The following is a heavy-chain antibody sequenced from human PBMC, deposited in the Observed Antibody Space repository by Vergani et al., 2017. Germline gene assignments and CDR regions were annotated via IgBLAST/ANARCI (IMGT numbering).Heavy chain of an antibody. CDR1: GYTFTGYY. CDR3: ATHAIPYDYVWGSYLKRPPTFDI. Sequence: QVQLVQSGAEVKKPGASVKVSCKASGYTFTGYYMHWVRQAPGQGLEWMGWINPNSGGTNYAQKFQGRVTMTRDTSISTAYMELSRLRSDDTAVYYCATHAIPYDYVWGSYLKRPPTFDIWGQGTMVTVSS. CDR2: INPNSGGT. D-gene: IGHD3-16*02. V-gene: IGHV1-2*02. J-gene: IGHJ3*02.